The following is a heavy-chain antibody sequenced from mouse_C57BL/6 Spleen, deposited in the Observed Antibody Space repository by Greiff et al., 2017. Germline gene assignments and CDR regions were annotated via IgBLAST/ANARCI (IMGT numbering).Heavy chain of an antibody. CDR2: IRLKSDNYAT. Sequence: EVKLEESGGGLVQPGGSMKLSCVASGFTFSNYWMNWVRQSPEKGLEWVAQIRLKSDNYATHYAESVKGRFTISRDDSKSSVYLQMNNLRAEDTGIYYCTDLGDGLYYFDYWGQGTTLTVSS. CDR3: TDLGDGLYYFDY. J-gene: IGHJ2*01. V-gene: IGHV6-3*01. CDR1: GFTFSNYW. D-gene: IGHD2-3*01.